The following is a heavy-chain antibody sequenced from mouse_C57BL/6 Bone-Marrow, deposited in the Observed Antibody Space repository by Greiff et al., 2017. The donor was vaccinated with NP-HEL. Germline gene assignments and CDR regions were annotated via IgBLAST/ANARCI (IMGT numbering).Heavy chain of an antibody. D-gene: IGHD4-1*01. Sequence: VKLMESGAELARPGASVKLSCKASGYTFTSYGISWVKQRTGQGLEWIGEIYPRSGNTYYNEKFKGKATLTADKSSSTAYMELRSLTSEDSAVYFCARIVDWDYFDYWGQGTTLTVSS. V-gene: IGHV1-81*01. CDR2: IYPRSGNT. J-gene: IGHJ2*01. CDR3: ARIVDWDYFDY. CDR1: GYTFTSYG.